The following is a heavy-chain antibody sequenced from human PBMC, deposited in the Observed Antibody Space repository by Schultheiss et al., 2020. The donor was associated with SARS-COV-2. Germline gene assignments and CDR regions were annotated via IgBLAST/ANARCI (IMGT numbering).Heavy chain of an antibody. CDR3: AVGPARSSSLIDY. D-gene: IGHD6-6*01. CDR1: GYTFTGYY. Sequence: ASVKVSCKASGYTFTGYYMHWVRQAPGQGLERMGRINPNSGGTNYAQKLQGRVTMTTDTSTSTAYMELRSLRSDDTAVYYCAVGPARSSSLIDYWGQGTLVTVSS. CDR2: INPNSGGT. J-gene: IGHJ4*02. V-gene: IGHV1-2*06.